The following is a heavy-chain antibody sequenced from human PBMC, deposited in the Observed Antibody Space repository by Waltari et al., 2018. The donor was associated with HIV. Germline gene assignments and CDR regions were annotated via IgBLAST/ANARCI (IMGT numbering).Heavy chain of an antibody. CDR3: AKDDRASRGLDD. CDR2: VRDIDST. J-gene: IGHJ4*02. CDR1: GSRLSNSA. D-gene: IGHD5-12*01. Sequence: EVQLLEAGGGLVPPGGSLRPSCAGSGSRLSNSAMSWVRQAPGKGLEWIAVVRDIDSTYYVDSVKGRFIISRDDSKDSLYLQMNSLRVEDTAVYYCAKDDRASRGLDDWGQGTLVTVSS. V-gene: IGHV3-23*01.